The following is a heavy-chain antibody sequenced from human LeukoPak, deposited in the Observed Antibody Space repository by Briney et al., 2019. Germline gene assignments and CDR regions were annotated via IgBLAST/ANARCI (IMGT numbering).Heavy chain of an antibody. J-gene: IGHJ4*02. D-gene: IGHD3-22*01. CDR3: ARRSDYYDSSGYYAY. Sequence: SSETLSLTCIVSGGSISTSSYCWGWIRQPPGKGLEWIGSLYYTGSTYHNPSLKSRVTMSVDTSKNQFSLKLSSVTAADTAVYYCARRSDYYDSSGYYAYWGQGTLVTVSS. CDR1: GGSISTSSYC. CDR2: LYYTGST. V-gene: IGHV4-39*01.